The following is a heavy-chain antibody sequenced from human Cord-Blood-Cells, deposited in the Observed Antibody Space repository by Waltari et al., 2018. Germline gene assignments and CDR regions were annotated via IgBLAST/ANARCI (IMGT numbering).Heavy chain of an antibody. Sequence: QLQLQESGPGLVKPSETLSLTCPVSGGSITSISDYWGLIRMPPGQGLEWIGSIYYSGSTYYNPSLKSRVTISVDTSKNQFSLKLSSVTAADTAVYYCAILPRIAVAGTDYYYYMDVWGKGTTVTVSS. V-gene: IGHV4-39*07. CDR1: GGSITSISDY. CDR2: IYYSGST. CDR3: AILPRIAVAGTDYYYYMDV. J-gene: IGHJ6*03. D-gene: IGHD6-19*01.